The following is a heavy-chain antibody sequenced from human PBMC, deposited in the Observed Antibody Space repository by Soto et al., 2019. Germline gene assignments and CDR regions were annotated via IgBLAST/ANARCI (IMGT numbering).Heavy chain of an antibody. J-gene: IGHJ4*02. CDR1: GYTFTSYA. CDR3: ARGSGYYYWDDY. D-gene: IGHD3-22*01. Sequence: QVQLVQSGAEEKKPGASVEVSCKASGYTFTSYAMHWVRQAPGQRLEWMGWINAGNGNTKYSQKFQGRVTITRDTSASTAYMELISLRSEDTAVYYCARGSGYYYWDDYWGQGTLVTVSS. V-gene: IGHV1-3*05. CDR2: INAGNGNT.